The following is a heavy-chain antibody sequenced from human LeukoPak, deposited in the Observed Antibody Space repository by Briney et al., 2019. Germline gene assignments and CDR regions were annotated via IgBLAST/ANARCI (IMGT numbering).Heavy chain of an antibody. Sequence: PGGSLRLSCAASGFTFSSYEMNWVRQAPGKGLEWVSSISSNSRYIYYADSMRGRFTISRDNAKNSLYLQMNSLKPEDTAVYYCARVAEAAAFDSWGQGTPVTVSS. CDR2: ISSNSRYI. D-gene: IGHD6-13*01. J-gene: IGHJ4*02. CDR3: ARVAEAAAFDS. V-gene: IGHV3-21*06. CDR1: GFTFSSYE.